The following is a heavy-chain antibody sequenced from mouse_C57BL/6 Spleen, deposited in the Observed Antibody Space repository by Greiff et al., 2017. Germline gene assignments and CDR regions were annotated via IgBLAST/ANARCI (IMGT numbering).Heavy chain of an antibody. CDR3: ASRRDYGSSPYYFDY. J-gene: IGHJ2*01. D-gene: IGHD1-1*01. V-gene: IGHV1-81*01. CDR1: GYTFTRYG. CDR2: IYPRSGNP. Sequence: VQLQESGAELARPGASVKLSCKASGYTFTRYGISWVKQRTGQGLEWIGEIYPRSGNPYYNEKFKGKATLTADKSSSTSYMGLRSLTSEDSAVYFCASRRDYGSSPYYFDYWGQGTTLTVSS.